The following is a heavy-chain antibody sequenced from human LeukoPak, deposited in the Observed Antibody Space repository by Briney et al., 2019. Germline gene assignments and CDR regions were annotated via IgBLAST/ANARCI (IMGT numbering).Heavy chain of an antibody. J-gene: IGHJ4*02. CDR3: ARYCTFRTCSGTKFDS. CDR1: GMTFKNYW. D-gene: IGHD1-1*01. Sequence: GGSLRLSCAVSGMTFKNYWMSWFRQTPGKGLEWVATINQDESAKYYLDSVKGRFTISRDTAKNSLYLQMYSLTAEDTALYYCARYCTFRTCSGTKFDSWGPGTLVTVSS. V-gene: IGHV3-7*03. CDR2: INQDESAK.